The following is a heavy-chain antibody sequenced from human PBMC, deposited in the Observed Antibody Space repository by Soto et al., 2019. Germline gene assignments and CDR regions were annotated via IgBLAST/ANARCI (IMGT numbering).Heavy chain of an antibody. D-gene: IGHD3-3*01. V-gene: IGHV3-30*18. CDR1: GFTFSSCG. CDR2: ISYDGSNK. CDR3: AKERRTKDYYYYMDV. J-gene: IGHJ6*03. Sequence: PGGSLRLSCAASGFTFSSCGMHWVRQAPGKGLEWVAVISYDGSNKYYADSVKGRFTISRDNSKNTLYLQMNSLRAEDTAVYYCAKERRTKDYYYYMDVWGKGTTVTVSS.